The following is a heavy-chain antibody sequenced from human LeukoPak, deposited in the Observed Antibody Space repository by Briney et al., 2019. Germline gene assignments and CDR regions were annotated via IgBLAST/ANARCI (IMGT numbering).Heavy chain of an antibody. CDR2: IIGSGSST. CDR1: GFSFSSYA. V-gene: IGHV3-23*01. Sequence: GGSLRLSCAASGFSFSSYAMSWVRQAPGKGLEWVSSIIGSGSSTYYADSVKGRFTISRDNSKNTLYLQMNSLRAEDTAVYYCAFPDGNFDQWGQGTLVTVSS. CDR3: AFPDGNFDQ. D-gene: IGHD1-1*01. J-gene: IGHJ4*02.